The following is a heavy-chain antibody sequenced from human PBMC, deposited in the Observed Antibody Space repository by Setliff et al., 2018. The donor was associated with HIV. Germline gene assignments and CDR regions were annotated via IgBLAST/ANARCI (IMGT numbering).Heavy chain of an antibody. V-gene: IGHV4-39*01. CDR3: ASLDGSESPYIYYYYMDV. CDR1: GGSISTSRYY. Sequence: SETLSLTCTVSGGSISTSRYYWGWIRQPPGKGLEWIGSINYRGNTYYNPSLKSRAAISVDTSKNQISLKLSSVTAADTAVYYCASLDGSESPYIYYYYMDVWGEGTAVTVS. CDR2: INYRGNT. D-gene: IGHD3-10*01. J-gene: IGHJ6*03.